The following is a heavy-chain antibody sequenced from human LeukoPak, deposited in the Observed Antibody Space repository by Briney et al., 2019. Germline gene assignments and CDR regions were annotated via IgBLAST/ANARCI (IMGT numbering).Heavy chain of an antibody. V-gene: IGHV3-30*02. CDR2: IRYDGSNK. CDR1: GFTFSSYG. J-gene: IGHJ3*02. Sequence: SGGSLRLSCAASGFTFSSYGMHWVRHAPGKGLEWVAFIRYDGSNKYYADSVKGRFTISRDNAKNSLYLQMNSLRAEDTAVCYCARDQGPCGGDCYSPDAFDIWGQGTMVTVSS. CDR3: ARDQGPCGGDCYSPDAFDI. D-gene: IGHD2-21*02.